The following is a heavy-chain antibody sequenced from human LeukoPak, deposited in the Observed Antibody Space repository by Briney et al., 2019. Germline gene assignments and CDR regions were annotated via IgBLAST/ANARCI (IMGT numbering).Heavy chain of an antibody. V-gene: IGHV3-23*01. CDR2: ISGTGSST. Sequence: GGSLRLSCAASGFTFSSYAMSWVRQAPGKGLEWVSAISGTGSSTYSADSVKGRFTISRDNSKNTLYLQMNSLRAEDTAVYYCARDRATRVGHYLDYWGQGTLVTVSS. J-gene: IGHJ4*02. CDR3: ARDRATRVGHYLDY. CDR1: GFTFSSYA. D-gene: IGHD1-26*01.